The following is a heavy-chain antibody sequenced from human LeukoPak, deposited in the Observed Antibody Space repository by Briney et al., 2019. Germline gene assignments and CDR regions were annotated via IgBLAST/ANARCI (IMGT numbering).Heavy chain of an antibody. Sequence: GTSLRLSCAASGFTFRSHGMHWVRQAPGKGLEWVAVISYDGSNKYYADSVKGRFTISRNNSKNTLYVQMNSLRAEDTAVYYCARDPAKFWSGHDYWGQGTLVTVSS. V-gene: IGHV3-30*03. CDR3: ARDPAKFWSGHDY. CDR1: GFTFRSHG. CDR2: ISYDGSNK. D-gene: IGHD3-3*01. J-gene: IGHJ4*02.